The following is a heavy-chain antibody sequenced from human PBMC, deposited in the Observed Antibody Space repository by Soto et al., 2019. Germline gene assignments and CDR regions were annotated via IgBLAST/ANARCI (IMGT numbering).Heavy chain of an antibody. CDR2: IIPLHNTS. CDR1: GGAFTIYR. V-gene: IGHV1-69*06. D-gene: IGHD1-1*01. CDR3: ASWSAWNPLYYHGMAV. Sequence: QVHLLQSGAEVKKPGTSLKVSCKVSGGAFTIYRVNWVRHSPRQGLEWLGGIIPLHNTSNYSEKFVGRLSVTADISSSTVYMHLSGLTSGDTATYYCASWSAWNPLYYHGMAVWGQGTTVTVSS. J-gene: IGHJ6*02.